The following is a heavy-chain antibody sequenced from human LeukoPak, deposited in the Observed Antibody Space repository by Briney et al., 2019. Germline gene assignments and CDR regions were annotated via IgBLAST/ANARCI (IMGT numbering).Heavy chain of an antibody. CDR1: GFTFSSYA. D-gene: IGHD6-19*01. CDR3: AIVIGSGWSHDY. V-gene: IGHV3-23*01. Sequence: GGSLRLSCAASGFTFSSYAMSWARQAPGKGLEWVSAISGSGGSTYYADSVKGRFTISRDNSKNTLCLQMNSLRAEDTAVYYCAIVIGSGWSHDYWGQGTLVTVSS. J-gene: IGHJ4*02. CDR2: ISGSGGST.